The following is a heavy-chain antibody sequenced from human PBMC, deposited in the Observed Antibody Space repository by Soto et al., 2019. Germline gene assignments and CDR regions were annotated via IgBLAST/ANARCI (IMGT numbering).Heavy chain of an antibody. Sequence: EVQLVESGGGLVQPGRSLRLSCAASGFTFDDYAMHWVRQAPGKGLEWVSGISWNSDNIGYADSVKGRFTISRDNAKNSLFLQMKSLRAEDTALYYCAKRDWNDHYFDYWGQGTLVTVSS. CDR3: AKRDWNDHYFDY. D-gene: IGHD1-1*01. V-gene: IGHV3-9*01. CDR2: ISWNSDNI. J-gene: IGHJ4*02. CDR1: GFTFDDYA.